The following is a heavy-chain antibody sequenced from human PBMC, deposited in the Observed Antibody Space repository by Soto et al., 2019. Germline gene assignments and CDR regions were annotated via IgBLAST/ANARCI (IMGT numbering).Heavy chain of an antibody. V-gene: IGHV4-34*01. Sequence: QVQLQQWGAGLLKPSETLSLTCAVYGGSFSGYYWSWIRQPPGKGLEWIGEINHSGSTNYNPSLQSRVTISVDTSKNQFSLKLSSVTAAATAVYYCARGLNVDTAMVYDYWGQGTLVTVSS. J-gene: IGHJ4*02. CDR2: INHSGST. CDR1: GGSFSGYY. CDR3: ARGLNVDTAMVYDY. D-gene: IGHD5-18*01.